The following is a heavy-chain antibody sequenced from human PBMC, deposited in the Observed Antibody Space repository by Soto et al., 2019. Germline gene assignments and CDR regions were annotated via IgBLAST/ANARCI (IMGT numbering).Heavy chain of an antibody. D-gene: IGHD3-22*01. CDR1: GGSISSYY. V-gene: IGHV4-59*01. J-gene: IGHJ6*02. Sequence: ETLSLTCTVSGGSISSYYWSWIRQPPGKGLEWIGYIYYSGSTNYNPSLKSRVTISVDTSKSQFSLKLSSVTAADTAVYYCARGRLLDYYYYYGMDVWGQGTTVTVSS. CDR3: ARGRLLDYYYYYGMDV. CDR2: IYYSGST.